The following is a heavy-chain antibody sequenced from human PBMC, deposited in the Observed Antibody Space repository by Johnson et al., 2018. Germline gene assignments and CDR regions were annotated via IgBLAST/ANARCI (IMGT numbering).Heavy chain of an antibody. D-gene: IGHD6-25*01. Sequence: QVQLQESGGGVVQPGRSLRLSCAASGFTFSSYGMHWVRQAPGKGLEWVAVIWYDGSNKYYAESVKGRFTIFRDNSKNTLYLQMNSLRAEDTAVYYCARDPVSAFYYYYGMEVGGQGTTVTVSS. J-gene: IGHJ6*02. CDR3: ARDPVSAFYYYYGMEV. CDR2: IWYDGSNK. CDR1: GFTFSSYG. V-gene: IGHV3-33*01.